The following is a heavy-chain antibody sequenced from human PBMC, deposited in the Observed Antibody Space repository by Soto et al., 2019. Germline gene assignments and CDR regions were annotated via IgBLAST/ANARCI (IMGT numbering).Heavy chain of an antibody. CDR3: ARTTVTTVLSYYYMDV. J-gene: IGHJ6*03. CDR1: GGSISSYY. Sequence: SETLSLTCAVSGGSISSYYWNWIRQPPGKGLEWIGYIYYSGSTNYNPSLKSRVTISVDTSKNQFSLKLSSVTAADTAVYYCARTTVTTVLSYYYMDVWGKGTTVTVSS. CDR2: IYYSGST. D-gene: IGHD4-17*01. V-gene: IGHV4-59*08.